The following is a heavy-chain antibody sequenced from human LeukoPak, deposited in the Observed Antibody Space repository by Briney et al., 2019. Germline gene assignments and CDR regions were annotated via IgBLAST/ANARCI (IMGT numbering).Heavy chain of an antibody. D-gene: IGHD3-16*01. V-gene: IGHV4-30-2*01. J-gene: IGHJ4*02. CDR2: IYHSGST. CDR3: ARDNRGYDY. CDR1: GGSISSGGYY. Sequence: PLETLSLTCTVSGGSISSGGYYWSWIRQPPGKGLEWIGYIYHSGSTYYNPSLKSRVTISVDRSKNQFSLKLSSVTAADTAVYYCARDNRGYDYWGQGTLVTVSS.